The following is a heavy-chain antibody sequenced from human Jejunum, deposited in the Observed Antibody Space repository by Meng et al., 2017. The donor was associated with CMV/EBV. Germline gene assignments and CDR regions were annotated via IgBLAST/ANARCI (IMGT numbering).Heavy chain of an antibody. V-gene: IGHV2-5*04. Sequence: TSGVGVAWIRPPPGKTLEWLALIYWNDYRRYRPSLQSRLTVTKDSSKNQVVLTVTDVDPVDAGTYYCVHTGNNWSRDYREYYFHYWGQGTLVTVSS. CDR3: VHTGNNWSRDYREYYFHY. D-gene: IGHD3-3*01. J-gene: IGHJ4*02. CDR2: IYWNDYR. CDR1: TSGVG.